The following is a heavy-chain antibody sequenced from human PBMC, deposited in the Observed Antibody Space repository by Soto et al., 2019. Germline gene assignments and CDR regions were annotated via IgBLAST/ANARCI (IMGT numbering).Heavy chain of an antibody. Sequence: GASVKVSCKVSGYTLTGLSMHWVRQAPGKGLEWMGGFDPEDGETIYAQKFQGRVTMTEDTSTDTAYMELSSLRSEDTAVYYCATVSVQLWSIDYWGQGTLVTVSS. J-gene: IGHJ4*02. CDR2: FDPEDGET. V-gene: IGHV1-24*01. D-gene: IGHD5-18*01. CDR1: GYTLTGLS. CDR3: ATVSVQLWSIDY.